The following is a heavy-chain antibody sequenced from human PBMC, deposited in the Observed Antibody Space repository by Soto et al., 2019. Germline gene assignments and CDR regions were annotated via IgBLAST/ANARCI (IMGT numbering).Heavy chain of an antibody. V-gene: IGHV3-30-3*01. CDR3: ARAAYCGGDCYRGTDAFGI. Sequence: QVQLVESGGGVVQPGRSLRLSCAASGFTFSSYAMHWVRQAPGKGLEWVAVISYDGSNKYYADYVKGRFTISRDNSKNMMYLQMKRLIAEDAVLYYCARAAYCGGDCYRGTDAFGIWGQGKIVTVSS. D-gene: IGHD2-21*02. J-gene: IGHJ3*02. CDR1: GFTFSSYA. CDR2: ISYDGSNK.